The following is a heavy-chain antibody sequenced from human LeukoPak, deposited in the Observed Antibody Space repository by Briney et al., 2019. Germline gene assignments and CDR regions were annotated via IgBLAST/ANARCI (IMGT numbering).Heavy chain of an antibody. Sequence: GGSLRLSCAASGFTINSYWMHWVRQAPGKGLVWVSRINTDGRSTVYADSVRGRFTISRDNAKNTLYLQMNSLRAEDTAVYYCATMTSHWGQGTLVTVSS. J-gene: IGHJ4*02. D-gene: IGHD4-11*01. CDR1: GFTINSYW. CDR2: INTDGRST. V-gene: IGHV3-74*01. CDR3: ATMTSH.